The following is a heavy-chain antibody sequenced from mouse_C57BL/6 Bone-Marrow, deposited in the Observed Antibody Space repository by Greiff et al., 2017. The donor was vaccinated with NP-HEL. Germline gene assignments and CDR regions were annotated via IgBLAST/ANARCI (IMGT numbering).Heavy chain of an antibody. V-gene: IGHV1-55*01. J-gene: IGHJ4*01. CDR3: AREEGLYYCYYALDY. D-gene: IGHD1-1*01. CDR2: IYPGSGST. Sequence: QVHVQQPGAELVKPGASVKMSCKASGYTFTSYWITWVKQRPGQGLEWIGDIYPGSGSTNYNEKFKSKATLTIDTSSSTAYMQLSSLTSEDSAVYYSAREEGLYYCYYALDYGGQGTAVTVSA. CDR1: GYTFTSYW.